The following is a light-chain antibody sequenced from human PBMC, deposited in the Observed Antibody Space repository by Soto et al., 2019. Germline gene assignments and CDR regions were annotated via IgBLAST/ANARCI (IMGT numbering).Light chain of an antibody. CDR3: QYYGTSPQT. CDR1: QSVSSNS. CDR2: GAS. V-gene: IGKV3-20*01. J-gene: IGKJ1*01. Sequence: EIVLTQSPGTLSLSPGERATLSCRASQSVSSNSLSWYQQKPGQAPRLFIYGASTRATGIPDRFSGSGSGTDFTLTISRLEPEDFAVYYCQYYGTSPQTFGQGTKVDIK.